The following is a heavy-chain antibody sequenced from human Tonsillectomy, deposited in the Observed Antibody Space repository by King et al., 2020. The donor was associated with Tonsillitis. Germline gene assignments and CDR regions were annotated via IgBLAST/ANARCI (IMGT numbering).Heavy chain of an antibody. CDR2: ISSSGGKT. V-gene: IGHV3-23*04. Sequence: VQLVESGGGLLQPGQSLRLSCAVSGVTFSSYAMTWVRQAPGKGLEWVSGISSSGGKTYYADSVKGRFSLSEDKSKNTLYLQMNSLRVWDTALYYCSKGPHLEWLLYYGLDVWGQGTTVTVSS. J-gene: IGHJ6*02. CDR1: GVTFSSYA. D-gene: IGHD3-3*01. CDR3: SKGPHLEWLLYYGLDV.